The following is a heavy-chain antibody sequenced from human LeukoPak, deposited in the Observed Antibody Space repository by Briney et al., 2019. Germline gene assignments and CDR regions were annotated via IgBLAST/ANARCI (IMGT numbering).Heavy chain of an antibody. Sequence: PGGSLRLSCAASGFTFSSYAMHWVRQAPGKGLEWVAVISYDGSNKYYADSVKGRFTISRDNSKNTLYLQMNSLRAEDTAVYYCAREEYYYDSSGYPLPPGFFDYWGQGTLVTVSS. CDR1: GFTFSSYA. V-gene: IGHV3-30-3*01. J-gene: IGHJ4*02. D-gene: IGHD3-22*01. CDR2: ISYDGSNK. CDR3: AREEYYYDSSGYPLPPGFFDY.